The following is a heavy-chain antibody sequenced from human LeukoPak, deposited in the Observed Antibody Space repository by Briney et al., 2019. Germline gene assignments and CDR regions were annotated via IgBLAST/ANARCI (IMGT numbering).Heavy chain of an antibody. CDR2: IYYSGST. CDR3: ARGGYNYAYSY. J-gene: IGHJ4*02. D-gene: IGHD5-18*01. V-gene: IGHV4-59*01. CDR1: GGSISSYY. Sequence: SETLSLTCTVSGGSISSYYWSWIRQPPGKGLEWIGYIYYSGSTNYNPSLKSRVTISVDTSKNQFSLKLSSVTAADTAVYYCARGGYNYAYSYWGQGTLVTVSS.